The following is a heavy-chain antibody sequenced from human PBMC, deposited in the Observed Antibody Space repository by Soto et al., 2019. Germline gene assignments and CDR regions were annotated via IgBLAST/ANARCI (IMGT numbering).Heavy chain of an antibody. J-gene: IGHJ4*02. CDR1: GFTFSSYW. V-gene: IGHV3-7*01. CDR3: ARDNIPCYYYDSSGYYFDY. CDR2: IKQDGSEK. Sequence: GGSLRLSCAASGFTFSSYWMSWVRQAPGKGLEWVANIKQDGSEKYYVDSVKGRFTISRVNAKNSLYQQMNSLRAEDTAVYYCARDNIPCYYYDSSGYYFDYWGQGTLVTVSS. D-gene: IGHD3-22*01.